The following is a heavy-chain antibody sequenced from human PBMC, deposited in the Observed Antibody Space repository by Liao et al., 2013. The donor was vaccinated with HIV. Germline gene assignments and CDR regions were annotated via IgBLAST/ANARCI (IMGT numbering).Heavy chain of an antibody. CDR1: GGSISSYY. Sequence: QVQLQESGPGLVKPSETLSLTCTVSGGSISSYYWNWIRQPPGKGLEWIGYIYYSGNTNYNPSLKSRVTISVDTSKNQFSLKLSSVTAADTAVYFCARGRQWLLKGGAFDIWGQGTMVTVSS. J-gene: IGHJ3*02. D-gene: IGHD6-19*01. CDR3: ARGRQWLLKGGAFDI. V-gene: IGHV4-59*12. CDR2: IYYSGNT.